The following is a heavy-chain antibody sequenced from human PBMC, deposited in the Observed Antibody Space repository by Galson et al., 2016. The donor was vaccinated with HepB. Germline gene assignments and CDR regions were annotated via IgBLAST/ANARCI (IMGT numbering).Heavy chain of an antibody. V-gene: IGHV3-74*01. D-gene: IGHD6-13*01. CDR1: GFTFSTYW. CDR2: IDPEGGNT. Sequence: SPRLSCAASGFTFSTYWMHWVRQPPGKGLVWVSRIDPEGGNTEYADSVKGRFTISRDNAKNTLYLQMNSLRAEDTAVYYCARDWYSSPGSWGQGTLVTVSS. J-gene: IGHJ5*02. CDR3: ARDWYSSPGS.